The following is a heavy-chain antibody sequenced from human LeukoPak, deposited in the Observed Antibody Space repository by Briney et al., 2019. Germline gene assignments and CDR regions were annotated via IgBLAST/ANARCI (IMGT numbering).Heavy chain of an antibody. CDR2: ISAYNGNT. D-gene: IGHD2-2*01. V-gene: IGHV1-18*01. J-gene: IGHJ5*02. CDR3: ARQLGYCSSTSCYNWFDP. Sequence: ASVEVSCKASGCTSTSYGISWVRQAPGQGLEWMGWISAYNGNTNYAQKLQGRVTMTTDTSTSTAYMELRSLRSDDTAVYYCARQLGYCSSTSCYNWFDPWGQGTLVTVSS. CDR1: GCTSTSYG.